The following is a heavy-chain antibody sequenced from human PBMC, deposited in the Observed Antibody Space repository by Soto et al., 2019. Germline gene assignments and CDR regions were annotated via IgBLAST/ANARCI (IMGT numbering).Heavy chain of an antibody. CDR3: TRAQFEFGSYFGLDV. D-gene: IGHD3-10*01. Sequence: QVHLVQSGAEVKQPGASVRVSCKASGYTFTNYDITWVRQATGQGLEWMGWMNPDSENTGSPQKFQGRVTMTVNTSINTAYMELTNLRSEDTAVYYCTRAQFEFGSYFGLDVWGQGTTVTVSS. J-gene: IGHJ6*02. CDR2: MNPDSENT. V-gene: IGHV1-8*01. CDR1: GYTFTNYD.